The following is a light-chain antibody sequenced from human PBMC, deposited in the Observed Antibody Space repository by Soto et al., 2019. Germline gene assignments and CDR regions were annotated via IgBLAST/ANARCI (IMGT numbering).Light chain of an antibody. CDR3: AAWDDSVKGVV. V-gene: IGLV1-44*01. Sequence: QSVLTQPPSASGTPGQRLTISCSGSSSNIGSHSVNWYQQLPGTAPKLLIYSNNQRPSGVPDRFSDSKSGTSASLAISGLQSDDEADYYCAAWDDSVKGVVFGGGTKLTVL. CDR2: SNN. J-gene: IGLJ3*02. CDR1: SSNIGSHS.